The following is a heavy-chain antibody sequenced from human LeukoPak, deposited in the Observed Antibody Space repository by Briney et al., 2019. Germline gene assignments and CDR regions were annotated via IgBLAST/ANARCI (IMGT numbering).Heavy chain of an antibody. CDR2: IYTSGST. Sequence: SETLSLTCTVSGGSISSYYWSWIRQPAGKGLEWIGRIYTSGSTNYNPSLKSRVTMSVDTSKNQFSLNLNSVTAADTAVYYCASQVDYDRTFDYWGQGTLVTVSS. J-gene: IGHJ4*02. CDR1: GGSISSYY. D-gene: IGHD4-17*01. V-gene: IGHV4-4*07. CDR3: ASQVDYDRTFDY.